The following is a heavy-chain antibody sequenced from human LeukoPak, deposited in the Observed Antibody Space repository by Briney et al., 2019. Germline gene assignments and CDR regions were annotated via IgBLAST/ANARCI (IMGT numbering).Heavy chain of an antibody. D-gene: IGHD2-15*01. CDR1: GGSISSYY. Sequence: SETLSLTCTVSGGSISSYYWSWLRQPPGKGLEGIGYIYYSGSTNYNPSLKSRVTISVDTSKNQFSLKLSSVTAADTAVYYFARIFGRGYYYYYMDVWGKGTTVTVSS. CDR2: IYYSGST. V-gene: IGHV4-59*01. J-gene: IGHJ6*03. CDR3: ARIFGRGYYYYYMDV.